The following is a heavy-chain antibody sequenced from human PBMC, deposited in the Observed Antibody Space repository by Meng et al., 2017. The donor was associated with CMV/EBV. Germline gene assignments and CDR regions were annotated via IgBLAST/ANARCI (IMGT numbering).Heavy chain of an antibody. V-gene: IGHV1-18*04. Sequence: ASVKVSCKASGYTFTSYYMHWVRQAPGQGLEWMGWISAYNGNTNYAQKLQGRVTMTTDTSTSTAYMELRSLRSDDTAVYYCARDDGTPFDYWGQGTLVTVSS. CDR1: GYTFTSYY. CDR2: ISAYNGNT. J-gene: IGHJ4*02. D-gene: IGHD6-13*01. CDR3: ARDDGTPFDY.